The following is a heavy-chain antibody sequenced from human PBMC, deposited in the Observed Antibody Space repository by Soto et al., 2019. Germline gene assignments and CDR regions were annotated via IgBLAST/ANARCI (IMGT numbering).Heavy chain of an antibody. D-gene: IGHD6-19*01. CDR3: ARTGGYIAVAGVFDY. Sequence: SGPTLVNPTQTLTLTCTFSVFSLSTSGMCVSWIRQPPGKALEWLARIDWDDDKYYSTSLKTRLTISKDTSKNQVVLTMTNMDPVDTATYYCARTGGYIAVAGVFDYWGQGTLVTVSS. CDR2: IDWDDDK. V-gene: IGHV2-70*11. J-gene: IGHJ4*02. CDR1: VFSLSTSGMC.